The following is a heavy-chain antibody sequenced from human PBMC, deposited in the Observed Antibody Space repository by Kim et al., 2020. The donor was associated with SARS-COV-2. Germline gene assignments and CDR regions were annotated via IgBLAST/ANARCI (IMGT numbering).Heavy chain of an antibody. D-gene: IGHD1-1*01. CDR2: IFSGGNT. CDR1: GFSVSNNY. J-gene: IGHJ6*02. CDR3: ARRVAGTGGMDV. V-gene: IGHV3-66*02. Sequence: GGSLRLSCAASGFSVSNNYMNWVRQFPGKGLEWVSVIFSGGNTYYRDSVKGRFTISRDSSKNMLYLQMNSPRADDTAVYHCARRVAGTGGMDVWGQGTTVTVSS.